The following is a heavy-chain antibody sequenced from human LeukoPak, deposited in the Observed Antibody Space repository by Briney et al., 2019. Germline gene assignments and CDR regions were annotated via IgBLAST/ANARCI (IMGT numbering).Heavy chain of an antibody. J-gene: IGHJ4*02. CDR2: ISGSGGVT. CDR3: EKYVQTAVGANDY. D-gene: IGHD1-26*01. V-gene: IGHV3-23*01. CDR1: GFTFSSYP. Sequence: PGGSLRLSCAASGFTFSSYPMNWVRQAPGKGLELVSVISGSGGVTFYGDSVQGRFTISRDNSRDTLYLQMTNLRAEDTAVYYCEKYVQTAVGANDYWGQGTLVTVSS.